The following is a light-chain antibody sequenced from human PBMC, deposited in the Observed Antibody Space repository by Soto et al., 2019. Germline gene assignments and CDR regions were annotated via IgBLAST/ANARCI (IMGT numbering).Light chain of an antibody. J-gene: IGKJ5*01. CDR2: GAF. V-gene: IGKV3-15*01. CDR1: QSAGTN. CDR3: QQYNQWPIT. Sequence: MTQSPATLTVKQGERATLSCRASQSAGTNLAWYQQKPGQAPRLLIHGAFTRATGIPARFSGSGSGTEFTLTISSLQSEDFAVFYCQQYNQWPITFGQGTRLEIK.